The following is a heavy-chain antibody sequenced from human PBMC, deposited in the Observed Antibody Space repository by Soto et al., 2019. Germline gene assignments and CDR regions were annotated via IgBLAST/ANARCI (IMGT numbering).Heavy chain of an antibody. CDR3: ARDRKPTHPPYYFDY. CDR1: GFTFSSYG. CDR2: IWYDGSNK. Sequence: QVQLVESGGGVVQPGRSLRLSCAASGFTFSSYGMHWVRQAPGKGLEWVAVIWYDGSNKYYADSVKGRFTISRDNSKNTLYLQMNSLRAEDTAVYSCARDRKPTHPPYYFDYWGQGTLVTVSS. V-gene: IGHV3-33*01. J-gene: IGHJ4*02.